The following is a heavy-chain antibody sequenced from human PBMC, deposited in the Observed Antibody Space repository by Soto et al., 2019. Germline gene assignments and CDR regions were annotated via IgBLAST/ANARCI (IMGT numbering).Heavy chain of an antibody. D-gene: IGHD5-12*01. V-gene: IGHV3-23*01. CDR2: ISGSGGST. CDR1: GFTSSSYA. J-gene: IGHJ4*02. Sequence: GGSLRLSCAASGFTSSSYAMSWVRQAPGKGLEWVSAISGSGGSTYYADSVKGRFTISRDNSKNTLYLQMNSLRAEDTAVYYYAKKGVATLRYWGQGTLVTVSS. CDR3: AKKGVATLRY.